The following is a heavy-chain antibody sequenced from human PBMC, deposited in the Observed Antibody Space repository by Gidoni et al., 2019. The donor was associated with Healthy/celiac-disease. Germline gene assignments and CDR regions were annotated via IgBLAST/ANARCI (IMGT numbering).Heavy chain of an antibody. CDR3: ARVMKGATDTRRNAKGGEYFQH. CDR1: GYTFTSYG. Sequence: QVQLVQSGAEVKKPGASVKVSCKASGYTFTSYGISWVRQAPGQGLEWMGWISAYNGNTNYAQKLQGRVTMTTDTSTSTAYMELRSLRSDDTAVYYCARVMKGATDTRRNAKGGEYFQHWGQGTLVTVSS. CDR2: ISAYNGNT. D-gene: IGHD1-26*01. J-gene: IGHJ1*01. V-gene: IGHV1-18*01.